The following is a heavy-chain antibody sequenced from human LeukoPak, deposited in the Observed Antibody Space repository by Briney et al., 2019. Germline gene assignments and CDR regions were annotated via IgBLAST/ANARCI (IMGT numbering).Heavy chain of an antibody. Sequence: PGGSLRLSCAASGFTFSSYEMNWVRQAPGKGLEWVSYISSSGGTIYYADSVKGRFTISRDNAKNSLYLQMNSLRAEGTAVYYCARVKRSGDSSISGPDYWGQGTLVTVSS. V-gene: IGHV3-48*03. CDR3: ARVKRSGDSSISGPDY. J-gene: IGHJ4*02. CDR1: GFTFSSYE. CDR2: ISSSGGTI. D-gene: IGHD6-13*01.